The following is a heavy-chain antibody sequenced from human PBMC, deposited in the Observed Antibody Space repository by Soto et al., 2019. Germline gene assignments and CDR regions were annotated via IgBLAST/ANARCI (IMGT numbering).Heavy chain of an antibody. J-gene: IGHJ4*02. Sequence: GGSLRLSCAASVLPFADYAMHWVRQAPGKGLEWVSGISWNSGSIGYADSVKGRFTISRDNAKNSLYLQMNSLRAEDTALYYCAKDYYSSGWYAYDYWGQGTLVTVSS. CDR1: VLPFADYA. D-gene: IGHD6-19*01. V-gene: IGHV3-9*01. CDR2: ISWNSGSI. CDR3: AKDYYSSGWYAYDY.